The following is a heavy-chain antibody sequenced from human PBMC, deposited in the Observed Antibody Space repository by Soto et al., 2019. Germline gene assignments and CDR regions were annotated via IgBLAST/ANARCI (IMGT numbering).Heavy chain of an antibody. CDR3: AGTTSRQWYYMDV. J-gene: IGHJ6*03. Sequence: SQTLSLTCAISGDSVSSNSAAWNWIRQPPSRGLEWLGRTYYRSRWYNDYAVSVKSRITVNPDTSMSQFSLHLNSVTPEDTAVYYCAGTTSRQWYYMDVWDKGTTVTISS. CDR2: TYYRSRWYN. D-gene: IGHD1-7*01. V-gene: IGHV6-1*01. CDR1: GDSVSSNSAA.